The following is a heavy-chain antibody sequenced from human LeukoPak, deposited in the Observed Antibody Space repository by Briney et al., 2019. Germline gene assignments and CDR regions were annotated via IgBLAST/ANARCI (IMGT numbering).Heavy chain of an antibody. J-gene: IGHJ4*02. Sequence: ASVKVSCKASGYTFTCYYMHWVRQAPGQGRGGRGGINPNSGGTNYAQKFQGRVTMTRDTSISTAYLELSRLRSDDTAVYYCARELGEYSYGPLTYWGQGTLVTVSS. CDR1: GYTFTCYY. D-gene: IGHD5-18*01. CDR2: INPNSGGT. CDR3: ARELGEYSYGPLTY. V-gene: IGHV1-2*02.